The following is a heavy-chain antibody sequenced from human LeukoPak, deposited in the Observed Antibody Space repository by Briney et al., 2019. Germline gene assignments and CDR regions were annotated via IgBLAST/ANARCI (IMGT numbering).Heavy chain of an antibody. CDR1: GFTFSSYG. CDR3: ARGTYGSGSYYSGYYYYGMDV. D-gene: IGHD3-10*01. CDR2: IWYDGSNK. V-gene: IGHV3-33*01. J-gene: IGHJ6*02. Sequence: GGSLRLSCAASGFTFSSYGMHWVRQAPGKGLEWVAVIWYDGSNKYYADSVKSRFTISRDNSKNTLYLQMNSLRAEDTAVYYCARGTYGSGSYYSGYYYYGMDVWGQGTTVTVSS.